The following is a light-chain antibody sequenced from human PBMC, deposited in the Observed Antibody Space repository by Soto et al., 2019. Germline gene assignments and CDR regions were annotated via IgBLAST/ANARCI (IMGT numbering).Light chain of an antibody. CDR3: SSYAGSNTWV. V-gene: IGLV2-8*01. CDR2: EVS. CDR1: SIDFGGYDY. Sequence: QSALTQPPSASGSPGQSVTISCTGTSIDFGGYDYVSWYKQHPGKAPKLIIYEVSERPSGVPDRFHGSKSGNTASLTVSGLQAEDEADYYCSSYAGSNTWVFGGGTKLTVL. J-gene: IGLJ3*02.